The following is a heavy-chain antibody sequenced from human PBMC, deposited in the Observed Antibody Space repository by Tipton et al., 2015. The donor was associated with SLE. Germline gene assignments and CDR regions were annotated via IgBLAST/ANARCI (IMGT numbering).Heavy chain of an antibody. D-gene: IGHD1-7*01. CDR3: TKDLREHSNYHGNFDL. J-gene: IGHJ4*02. Sequence: QLVQSGGGLVQPGGSLRLSCAASGFTVSSNYMTWVRQAPGKGLEWLSVIYSGGSTSHADSVKGRFTISRDNFQNTLYLQMNSLRSEDTAVYYCTKDLREHSNYHGNFDLWGQGTLVTVSS. CDR1: GFTVSSNY. V-gene: IGHV3-53*04. CDR2: IYSGGST.